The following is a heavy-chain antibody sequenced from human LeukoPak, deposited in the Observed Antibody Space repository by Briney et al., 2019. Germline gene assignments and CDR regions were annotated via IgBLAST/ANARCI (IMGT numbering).Heavy chain of an antibody. D-gene: IGHD3-10*01. CDR2: IRYDGSNK. V-gene: IGHV3-30*02. Sequence: GSLRLSCAASGFTFSSYGMHWVRQAPGKGLEWVAFIRYDGSNKYYADSVKGRFTISRDNAKNSLYLQMNTLRAEDTAVYYCARDRLNTAYYYGSWGQGTLVTVSS. CDR1: GFTFSSYG. CDR3: ARDRLNTAYYYGS. J-gene: IGHJ5*02.